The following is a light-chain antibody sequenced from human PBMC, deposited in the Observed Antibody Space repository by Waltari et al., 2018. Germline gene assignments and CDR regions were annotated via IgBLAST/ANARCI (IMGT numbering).Light chain of an antibody. Sequence: DIQMTQSPSSLSASLGDRVTITCRASQSISSYLNWYQKKAGKAPKLLIFAASSLQSGVPSRFSGSGSGTDFTLTISSLQPEDFATYFCQQSHSTPYTFGQGTKLEIK. J-gene: IGKJ2*01. V-gene: IGKV1-39*01. CDR2: AAS. CDR3: QQSHSTPYT. CDR1: QSISSY.